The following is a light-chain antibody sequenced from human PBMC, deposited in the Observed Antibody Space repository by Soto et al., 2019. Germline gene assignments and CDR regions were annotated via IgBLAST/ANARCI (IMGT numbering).Light chain of an antibody. CDR1: SSDVGGYNY. J-gene: IGLJ3*02. CDR3: SSYTSSSTWV. CDR2: EVS. Sequence: QYVLTQPASVSGSPGQSITISCTGTSSDVGGYNYVSWYQQHPGKAPKLMIYEVSNRPSGVSNRFSGSKSGNTASLTISGLQAEDEADYYCSSYTSSSTWVFCGGTKLTVL. V-gene: IGLV2-14*01.